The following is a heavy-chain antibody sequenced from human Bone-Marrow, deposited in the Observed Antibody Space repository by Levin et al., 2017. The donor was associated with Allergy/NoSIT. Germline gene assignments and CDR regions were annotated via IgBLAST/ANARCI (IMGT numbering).Heavy chain of an antibody. Sequence: LRLSCTVSGVSMRSGDYYWSWIRQPPGKGLEVIGYIYYSGGTFKNPSLQSRVTMSVDTSQNQFSLNLHSVTAADTAVYYCARLYLDSGDWGRGTLVTVSS. CDR3: ARLYLDSGD. J-gene: IGHJ4*02. CDR2: IYYSGGT. D-gene: IGHD2-8*01. CDR1: GVSMRSGDYY. V-gene: IGHV4-30-4*01.